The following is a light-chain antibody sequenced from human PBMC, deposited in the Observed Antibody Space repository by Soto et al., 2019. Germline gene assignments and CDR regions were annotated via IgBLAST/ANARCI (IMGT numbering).Light chain of an antibody. Sequence: EIVMTQSPDTVYVSPGERATLSCMASQSVRSNLAWYQHKPGQAPRLLIYDGSTRALGIPARFSGSESGTEFTLTISSLQSEDFAVYFCQQYDDWPITFGQGTRLEIK. CDR3: QQYDDWPIT. J-gene: IGKJ5*01. V-gene: IGKV3-15*01. CDR1: QSVRSN. CDR2: DGS.